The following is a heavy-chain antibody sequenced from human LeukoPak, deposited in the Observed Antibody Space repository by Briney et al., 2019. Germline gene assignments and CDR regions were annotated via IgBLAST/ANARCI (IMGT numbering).Heavy chain of an antibody. V-gene: IGHV1-3*01. CDR2: INAGNGNT. Sequence: ASVKVSCKASGYTFTSYAMHWVRQAPGQRLEWMGWINAGNGNTKYSQKFQGRVTITRDTSASTAYMELSSLRSEDTAMYYCASDAMVVAASQFDYWGQGTLVTVSS. D-gene: IGHD2-15*01. CDR3: ASDAMVVAASQFDY. J-gene: IGHJ4*02. CDR1: GYTFTSYA.